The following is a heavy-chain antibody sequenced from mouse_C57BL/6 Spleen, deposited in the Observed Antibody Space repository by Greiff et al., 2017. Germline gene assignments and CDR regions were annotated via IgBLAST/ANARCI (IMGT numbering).Heavy chain of an antibody. D-gene: IGHD1-1*01. CDR2: IDPSDSYT. J-gene: IGHJ2*01. V-gene: IGHV1-69*01. Sequence: QVQLQQSGAELVMPGASVKLSCKASGYTFTSYWMHWVKQRPGQGLEWIGEIDPSDSYTNYNQKFKGKSTLTVDKSSSTAYMQLSSLTSEDSAVYYCARPPYYYGSSPYYFDYWGQGTTLTVSS. CDR3: ARPPYYYGSSPYYFDY. CDR1: GYTFTSYW.